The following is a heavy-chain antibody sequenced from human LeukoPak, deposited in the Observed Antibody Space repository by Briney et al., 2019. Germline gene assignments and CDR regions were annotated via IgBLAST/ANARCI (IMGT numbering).Heavy chain of an antibody. Sequence: PGGSLRLSCAASGFTVSNNYMSWVRQAPGRGLEWVSVIFTGGATYYADSVRGRFTISRDNSKNTVHLQMNSLRPEDTAVYYCASCDGRAAYFEYWGQGTLVTVSS. D-gene: IGHD2-21*01. J-gene: IGHJ4*02. CDR2: IFTGGAT. CDR1: GFTVSNNY. V-gene: IGHV3-66*02. CDR3: ASCDGRAAYFEY.